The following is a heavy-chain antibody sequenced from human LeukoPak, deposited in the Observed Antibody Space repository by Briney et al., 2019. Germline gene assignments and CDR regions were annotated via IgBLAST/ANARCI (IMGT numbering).Heavy chain of an antibody. J-gene: IGHJ5*02. CDR2: IYYSGST. Sequence: SETLSLTCTVSGGSISSYYWSWIRQPPGKGLEWIGYIYYSGSTNYNPSLKSRVTISVDTSKNQFSLKLSSVTAADTAVYYCARVGVAPSFWSGASYNWFDPWGQGTLVTVSS. CDR1: GGSISSYY. CDR3: ARVGVAPSFWSGASYNWFDP. V-gene: IGHV4-59*01. D-gene: IGHD3-3*01.